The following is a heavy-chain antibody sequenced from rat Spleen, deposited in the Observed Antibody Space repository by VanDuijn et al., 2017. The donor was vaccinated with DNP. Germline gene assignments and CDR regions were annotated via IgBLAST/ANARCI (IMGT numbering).Heavy chain of an antibody. Sequence: EVQLVESGGGLVQPGRSLKLSCAVSGITFSDHNMAWVRQAPKKSLEWVATISYDGSDTYYRDSMKGRFTISRDNAKSTQYLQMDSLRSEDTATYYCAGRPPPTRGPFDYWGQGVTVTVSS. V-gene: IGHV5-7*01. CDR2: ISYDGSDT. D-gene: IGHD1-4*01. J-gene: IGHJ2*01. CDR3: AGRPPPTRGPFDY. CDR1: GITFSDHN.